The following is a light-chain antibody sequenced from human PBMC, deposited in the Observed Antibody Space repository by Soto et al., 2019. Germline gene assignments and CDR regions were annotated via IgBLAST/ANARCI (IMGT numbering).Light chain of an antibody. Sequence: EIVLTQSPGTLSLSPGEGATLSCRASRSINSFLAWYQQRRGQAPRLLIHGASNRATGIPDRFSGSGSGPDFTLTISRLEPEDFAVYYCQQYGGSPRTFGQGTKVEVK. CDR1: RSINSF. J-gene: IGKJ1*01. CDR2: GAS. V-gene: IGKV3-20*01. CDR3: QQYGGSPRT.